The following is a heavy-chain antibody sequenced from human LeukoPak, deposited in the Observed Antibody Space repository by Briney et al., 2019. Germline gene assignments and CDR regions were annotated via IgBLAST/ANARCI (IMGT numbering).Heavy chain of an antibody. CDR1: GYTFTSYD. CDR3: ARVSSGWPIFDY. D-gene: IGHD6-19*01. V-gene: IGHV1-8*01. J-gene: IGHJ4*02. Sequence: ASVKVSCKASGYTFTSYDINWVRQATGQGLEWMGWMNPNSGNTGYAQKFQGRVSITRNTSISTAYMELSSLGSEDTAVYYCARVSSGWPIFDYWGQGTLVTVSS. CDR2: MNPNSGNT.